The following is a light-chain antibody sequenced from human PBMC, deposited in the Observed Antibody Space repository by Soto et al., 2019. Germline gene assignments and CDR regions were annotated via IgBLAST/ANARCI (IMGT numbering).Light chain of an antibody. CDR3: QQCGTSPLT. J-gene: IGKJ4*01. CDR1: QSVTSSY. V-gene: IGKV3-20*01. CDR2: GAS. Sequence: EIVLTQSPGTLSLSPGERATLSCRASQSVTSSYLAWYQQKPGQAPRLLIYGASSRATGIPDRFSGSGSGTDFTLTISRLEPEDCAVYYWQQCGTSPLTFGGGTKVEIK.